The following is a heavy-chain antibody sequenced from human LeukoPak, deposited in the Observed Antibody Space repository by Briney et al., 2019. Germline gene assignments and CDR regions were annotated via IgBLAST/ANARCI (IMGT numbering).Heavy chain of an antibody. V-gene: IGHV3-23*01. J-gene: IGHJ4*02. CDR2: ISGSGSST. Sequence: GGSLRLSCAASGFTYSTYGMSWVRQAPGKGLEWVSTISGSGSSTNYADSVKGRFTVSRDNSKNTLYLQMNSLRAEDTAVYYCAKDLGRVMYDYWGQGTLVTVSS. CDR1: GFTYSTYG. D-gene: IGHD3-16*01. CDR3: AKDLGRVMYDY.